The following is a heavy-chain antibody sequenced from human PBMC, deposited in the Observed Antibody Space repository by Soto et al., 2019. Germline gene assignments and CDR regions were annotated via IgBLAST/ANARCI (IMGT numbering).Heavy chain of an antibody. CDR1: GGSISSGGYY. J-gene: IGHJ4*02. Sequence: SETLSLTCTVSGGSISSGGYYWSWIRQHPGKGLEWIGYIYYSGSTYYNPSLKSRVTISVDTSKNQFSLKLSSVTAADTAVYYCARDSSSWYIFDYWGQGTLVTVSS. CDR2: IYYSGST. V-gene: IGHV4-31*03. CDR3: ARDSSSWYIFDY. D-gene: IGHD6-13*01.